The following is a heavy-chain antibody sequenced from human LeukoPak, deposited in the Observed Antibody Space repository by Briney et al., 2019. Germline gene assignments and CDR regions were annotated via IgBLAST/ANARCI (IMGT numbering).Heavy chain of an antibody. V-gene: IGHV4-59*08. D-gene: IGHD6-19*01. CDR1: GGSISSYY. J-gene: IGHJ4*02. Sequence: PSETLSLTCTVSGGSISSYYWSWTRQPPGKGLEWIGYIYYSGSTNYNPSLKSRVTISVDTSKNQFSLKLSSVTAADTAVYYCARHGVAVAGTRGEFDYWGQGTLVTVSS. CDR3: ARHGVAVAGTRGEFDY. CDR2: IYYSGST.